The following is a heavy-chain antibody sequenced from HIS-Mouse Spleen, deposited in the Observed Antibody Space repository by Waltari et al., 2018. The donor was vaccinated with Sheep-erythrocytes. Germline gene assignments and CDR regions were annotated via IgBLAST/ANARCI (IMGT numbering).Heavy chain of an antibody. J-gene: IGHJ3*02. CDR3: ARDTGTDAFDI. D-gene: IGHD1-1*01. V-gene: IGHV3-21*01. CDR1: GFTFSSYS. CDR2: ISSSSSYI. Sequence: EVQLVESGGGLVKPGGSLRLSCAASGFTFSSYSMNWVRQVPGKGLGWVSSISSSSSYIYYADSVKGRFTISRDNAKNSLYLQMNSLRAEDTAVYYCARDTGTDAFDIWGQGTMVTVSS.